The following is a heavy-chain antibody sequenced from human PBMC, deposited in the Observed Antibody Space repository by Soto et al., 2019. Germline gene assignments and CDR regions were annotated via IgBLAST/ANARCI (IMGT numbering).Heavy chain of an antibody. Sequence: GGSLRLSCAASGFTFSSYWMSWVRQAPGKGLEWVANIKQDGSEKYYVDSVKGRFTISRDNAKNSLYLQMNSLRAEDTAVYYCARDPPAKGTQEDYYYYYYMDVWGKGTTVTVSS. CDR1: GFTFSSYW. V-gene: IGHV3-7*01. CDR3: ARDPPAKGTQEDYYYYYYMDV. J-gene: IGHJ6*03. D-gene: IGHD3-10*01. CDR2: IKQDGSEK.